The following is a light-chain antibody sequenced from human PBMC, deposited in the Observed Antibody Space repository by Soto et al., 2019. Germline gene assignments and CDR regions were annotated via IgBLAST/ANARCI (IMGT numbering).Light chain of an antibody. V-gene: IGKV3-20*01. J-gene: IGKJ1*01. CDR2: GAS. CDR1: QSVSNNY. Sequence: EMVLTQSPGTLSLSPGDRATLSSRASQSVSNNYLAWYQQKPGQAPRLLIYGASNRATGIPDRFSGSGSGTDLTLTISRLEPEDFAVYYCQQYGSSGTFGQGTKVDI. CDR3: QQYGSSGT.